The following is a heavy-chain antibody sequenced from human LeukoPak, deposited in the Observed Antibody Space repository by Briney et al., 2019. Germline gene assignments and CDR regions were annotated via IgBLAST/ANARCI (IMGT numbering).Heavy chain of an antibody. CDR2: INPNSGGT. J-gene: IGHJ6*03. CDR1: GYTFTGYY. CDR3: ARTILAAGGTMGYYYYYMDV. Sequence: ASVKVSCKASGYTFTGYYIHWVRQAPGQGLEWMGWINPNSGGTNYAQKFQGRVAMTRDTSISTAYMELSRLRSDDTAVYYCARTILAAGGTMGYYYYYMDVWGKGTTVTVSS. V-gene: IGHV1-2*02. D-gene: IGHD6-13*01.